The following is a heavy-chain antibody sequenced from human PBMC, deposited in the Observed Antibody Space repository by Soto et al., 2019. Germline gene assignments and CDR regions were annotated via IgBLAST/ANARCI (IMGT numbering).Heavy chain of an antibody. V-gene: IGHV3-23*01. CDR1: GFTFSSYA. J-gene: IGHJ6*02. CDR2: ISGSGGST. D-gene: IGHD2-2*01. CDR3: AKDPPLYCSSTSCYGVVGYYYYYGMDV. Sequence: GGSLRLSCAASGFTFSSYAMSWVRQAPGKGLEWVSAISGSGGSTYYADSVKGRFTISRDNSKNTLYLQMNSLRAEDTAVYYCAKDPPLYCSSTSCYGVVGYYYYYGMDVWGQGTTVTVSS.